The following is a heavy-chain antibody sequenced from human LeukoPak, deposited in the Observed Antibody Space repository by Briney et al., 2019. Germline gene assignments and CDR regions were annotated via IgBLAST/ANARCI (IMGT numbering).Heavy chain of an antibody. CDR1: GYTFTSYG. D-gene: IGHD2-8*01. CDR2: ISAYNGNT. Sequence: ASVKVSCKASGYTFTSYGISWVRQAPGQGLEWMGWISAYNGNTNYAQKLQGRVTITRDASANIAYMELTSLRSEDTAVYYCARGNGFTLDFWGQGTPVTVSS. CDR3: ARGNGFTLDF. J-gene: IGHJ4*02. V-gene: IGHV1-18*01.